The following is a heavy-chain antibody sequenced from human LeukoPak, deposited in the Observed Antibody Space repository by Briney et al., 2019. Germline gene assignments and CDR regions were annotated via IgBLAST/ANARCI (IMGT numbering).Heavy chain of an antibody. V-gene: IGHV3-23*01. CDR2: ISGSGGRT. CDR1: GFTFSSYA. CDR3: AKLEHYYGSGSLNY. Sequence: GGSLRLSCAASGFTFSSYAMSWVRQAPGKGLEWVSAISGSGGRTYYADSVKGRFTISRDNSKNTLYLQMNSLRAEDTAVYYCAKLEHYYGSGSLNYWGQGTLVTVSS. J-gene: IGHJ4*02. D-gene: IGHD3-10*01.